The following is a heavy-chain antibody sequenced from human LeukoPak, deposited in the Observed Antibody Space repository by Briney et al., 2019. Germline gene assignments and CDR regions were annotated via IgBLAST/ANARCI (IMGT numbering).Heavy chain of an antibody. Sequence: GGSLRLSCAASGFTFSSYAMSWVRQAPWKGLEWVSVIYSGGSTYYADSVKGRFTISRDNSKNTLYLQMNSLRAEDTAVYYCARDPGGNWGYWGQGTLVTVSS. J-gene: IGHJ4*02. CDR3: ARDPGGNWGY. D-gene: IGHD7-27*01. V-gene: IGHV3-66*01. CDR2: IYSGGST. CDR1: GFTFSSYA.